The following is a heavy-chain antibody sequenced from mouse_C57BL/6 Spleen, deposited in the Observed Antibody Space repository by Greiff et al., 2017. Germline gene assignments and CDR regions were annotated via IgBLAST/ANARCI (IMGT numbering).Heavy chain of an antibody. J-gene: IGHJ1*03. CDR1: GYTFTNYW. V-gene: IGHV1-63*01. CDR2: IYPGGGYT. Sequence: VQLQQSGAELVRPGTSVKMSCKASGYTFTNYWIGWAKQRPGHGLEWIGDIYPGGGYTNYNEKFKGKATLTADKSSSTAYMQFSSLTSEDSAIYYCARKGGDWYFDVWGTGTTVTVSS. CDR3: ARKGGDWYFDV.